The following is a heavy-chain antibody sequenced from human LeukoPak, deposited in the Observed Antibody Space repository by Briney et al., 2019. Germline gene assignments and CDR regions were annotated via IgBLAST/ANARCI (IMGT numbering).Heavy chain of an antibody. Sequence: GRSLRLSCEASGFTFDNYAMHWVRQAPGKGLEWVSLIYSGGSTYYADSVKGRFTISRDKSKNTLYLQMNSLRADDTAVYYCARETPSPSGSYGPGAFDIWGQGTMVTVSS. V-gene: IGHV3-53*01. CDR2: IYSGGST. CDR3: ARETPSPSGSYGPGAFDI. J-gene: IGHJ3*02. D-gene: IGHD1-26*01. CDR1: GFTFDNYA.